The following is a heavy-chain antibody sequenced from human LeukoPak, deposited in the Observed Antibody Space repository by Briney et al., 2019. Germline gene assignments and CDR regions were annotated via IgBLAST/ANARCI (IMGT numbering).Heavy chain of an antibody. CDR2: IYSSGST. J-gene: IGHJ4*02. D-gene: IGHD6-13*01. CDR1: GGSISSYY. CDR3: ARLAAAGTSDFDY. V-gene: IGHV4-59*08. Sequence: PSETLSLTCTVSGGSISSYYWSWIRQPPGKGLKWIGYIYSSGSTNYNPSLKSRVTISIDTSKRQFSLKLSSVTAADTAVYYCARLAAAGTSDFDYWGQGTLVTVSS.